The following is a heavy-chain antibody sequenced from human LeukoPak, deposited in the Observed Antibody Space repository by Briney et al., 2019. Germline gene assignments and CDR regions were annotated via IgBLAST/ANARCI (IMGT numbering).Heavy chain of an antibody. D-gene: IGHD3-10*01. CDR1: EFTFDNFA. CDR3: ARGITVIRGVLLDF. CDR2: ISSSGSMI. J-gene: IGHJ4*02. V-gene: IGHV3-48*01. Sequence: PGGSLRLSCAASEFTFDNFAMNWVRQAPGKGLEWLSYISSSGSMIYYADSVKGRFTITGDNANSSLYLQMSSLRAEDTGVYYCARGITVIRGVLLDFWGQGTLVTVAS.